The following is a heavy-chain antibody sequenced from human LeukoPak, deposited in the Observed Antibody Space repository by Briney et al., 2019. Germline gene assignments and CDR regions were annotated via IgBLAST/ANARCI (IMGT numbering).Heavy chain of an antibody. J-gene: IGHJ4*02. D-gene: IGHD3-16*02. CDR2: IYYSGST. Sequence: PSETLSLTCTVSGGSISSYYWSWIRQPPGKGLEWIGYIYYSGSTNYNPSLKSRVTISVDTSKNQFSLKLSSVTAADTAAYYCARLLYLKSYFAYWGQGTLVTVSS. CDR3: ARLLYLKSYFAY. CDR1: GGSISSYY. V-gene: IGHV4-59*08.